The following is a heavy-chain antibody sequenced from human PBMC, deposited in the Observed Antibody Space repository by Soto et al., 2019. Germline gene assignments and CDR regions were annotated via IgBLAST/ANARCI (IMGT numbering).Heavy chain of an antibody. J-gene: IGHJ4*02. CDR3: ARAVAGNYDY. D-gene: IGHD6-19*01. CDR1: GYTFTSYG. CDR2: ISADKGNT. Sequence: ASVKVSCKASGYTFTSYGISWVRQAPGQGLEWMGWISADKGNTNYAQKLQGRVTMTTDTSTSKAYMELRSLRSDDTAVYYCARAVAGNYDYWGQGTLVTVSS. V-gene: IGHV1-18*04.